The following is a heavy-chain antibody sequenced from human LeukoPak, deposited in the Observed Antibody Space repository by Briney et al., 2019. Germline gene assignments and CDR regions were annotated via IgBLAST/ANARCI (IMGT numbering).Heavy chain of an antibody. CDR3: ARLNDCSGGSCYIDY. CDR1: GYSFTSYW. CDR2: IYPGDSDT. D-gene: IGHD2-15*01. V-gene: IGHV5-51*04. J-gene: IGHJ4*02. Sequence: GESLKISCKGSGYSFTSYWIGWVRQMPGKGLEWMGIIYPGDSDTRYSPSFQGQVTISPDKPISTAYLQWSSLKASDTAMYYCARLNDCSGGSCYIDYWGQGTLVTVSS.